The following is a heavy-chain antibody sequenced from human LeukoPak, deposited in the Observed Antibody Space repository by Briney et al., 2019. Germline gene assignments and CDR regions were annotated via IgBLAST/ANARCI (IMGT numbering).Heavy chain of an antibody. J-gene: IGHJ6*02. CDR1: GFTFSNAW. CDR2: IKSKTDGGTT. CDR3: TTDSGKTYSSSWYEYYYGMDV. Sequence: GGSLRLSCAASGFTFSNAWMSWVRPAPGKGLEWVGRIKSKTDGGTTDYAAPVKGRFTISRDDSKNTLYLQMNSLKTEDTAVYYCTTDSGKTYSSSWYEYYYGMDVWGQGTTVTVSS. D-gene: IGHD6-13*01. V-gene: IGHV3-15*01.